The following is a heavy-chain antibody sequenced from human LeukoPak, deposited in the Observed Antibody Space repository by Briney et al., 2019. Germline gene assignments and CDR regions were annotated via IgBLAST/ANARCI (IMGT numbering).Heavy chain of an antibody. J-gene: IGHJ4*02. Sequence: PRGSWMGSCAASGFSFSSLNLDGVRQAPGKGLEWVSFIDSSSRYIYQADSVKGRSTISGDNAKSSVFLQMNSLRAEDTAVYYCARVGGHCTSTRRPPPENWGQGTLVTVSS. D-gene: IGHD2-2*01. CDR2: IDSSSRYI. CDR1: GFSFSSLN. CDR3: ARVGGHCTSTRRPPPEN. V-gene: IGHV3-21*01.